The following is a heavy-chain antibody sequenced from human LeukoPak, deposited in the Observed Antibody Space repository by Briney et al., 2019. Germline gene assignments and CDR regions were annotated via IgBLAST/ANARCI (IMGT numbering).Heavy chain of an antibody. J-gene: IGHJ4*02. CDR3: AKDFMVRGVRYYFDY. V-gene: IGHV3-23*01. Sequence: GGSLRLSCAASGFTFSSYAMSWVRQAPGKGLEWVSAISDSGGSTYYADSVKGRFTTSRDNSKNTLYLQMNSLRAEDTAVYYCAKDFMVRGVRYYFDYWGQGTLVTVSS. CDR2: ISDSGGST. CDR1: GFTFSSYA. D-gene: IGHD3-10*01.